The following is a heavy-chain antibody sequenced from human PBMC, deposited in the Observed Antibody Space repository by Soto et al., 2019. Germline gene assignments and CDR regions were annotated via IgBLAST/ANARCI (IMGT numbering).Heavy chain of an antibody. D-gene: IGHD1-1*01. J-gene: IGHJ4*02. CDR3: ARIQNWNDDAY. CDR2: INHNSGAT. Sequence: QVQLVQSGAEVKKPGASVKVSCKASGYTFTGYYMHWVRQAPGQGLEWMGWINHNSGATNYAQHFQRRVTMNMDMSINTAYIELSKLSSDVTAMYYCARIQNWNDDAYWGQGTLVTVS. CDR1: GYTFTGYY. V-gene: IGHV1-2*02.